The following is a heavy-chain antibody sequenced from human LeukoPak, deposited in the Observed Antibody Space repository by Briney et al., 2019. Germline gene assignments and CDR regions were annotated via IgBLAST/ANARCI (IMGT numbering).Heavy chain of an antibody. CDR2: ISNDGSRK. V-gene: IGHV3-30*03. J-gene: IGHJ4*02. CDR1: GFTFSSYA. Sequence: GGSLRLSCVASGFTFSSYAMSWVRQAPGKGLEWVAIISNDGSRKYYAHSVEGRFTISRDNSKSTLYLQMDSLRAEDTAVYYCARDRAWNYFDYWDQGTLVTVSS. CDR3: ARDRAWNYFDY. D-gene: IGHD3-3*01.